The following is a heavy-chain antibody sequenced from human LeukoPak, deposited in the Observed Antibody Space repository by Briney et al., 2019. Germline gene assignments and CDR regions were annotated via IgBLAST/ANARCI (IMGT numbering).Heavy chain of an antibody. CDR1: GYTFTGYY. Sequence: GASVKVSCKASGYTFTGYYMHWVRQAPGQGLEWMGWINPNSGGTNYAQKFQGRVTMTRDTSISTAYMELSRLRSDDTAVYYCASSNDFWSGYYTFDYWGQGTLVTVSS. J-gene: IGHJ4*02. V-gene: IGHV1-2*02. D-gene: IGHD3-3*01. CDR2: INPNSGGT. CDR3: ASSNDFWSGYYTFDY.